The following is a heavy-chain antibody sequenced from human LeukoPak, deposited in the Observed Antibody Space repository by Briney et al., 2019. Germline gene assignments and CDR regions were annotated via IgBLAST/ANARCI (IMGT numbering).Heavy chain of an antibody. D-gene: IGHD2-8*01. CDR3: ARDEWWMGSFDY. CDR1: GFTVSSNY. J-gene: IGHJ4*02. CDR2: IYSGGST. Sequence: GGSLRLSCAASGFTVSSNYMSWVRQAPGKGLEWVSVIYSGGSTYYADSVKGRFTISRDNSKNTLYLQMNSLRAEDTAVYYCARDEWWMGSFDYWGQGTLVTVSS. V-gene: IGHV3-66*01.